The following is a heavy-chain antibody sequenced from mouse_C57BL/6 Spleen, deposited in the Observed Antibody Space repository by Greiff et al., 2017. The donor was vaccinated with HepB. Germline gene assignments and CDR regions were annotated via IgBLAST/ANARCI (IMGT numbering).Heavy chain of an antibody. Sequence: EVQLQQSGPELVKPGASVKISCKASGYTFTDYYMNWVKQSHGKSLEWIGDINPNNGGTSYNQKFKGKATLTVDKSSSTAYMELRSLTSEDSAVYYCARSISYGNYVDYWGQGTTLTVSS. CDR3: ARSISYGNYVDY. V-gene: IGHV1-26*01. CDR1: GYTFTDYY. J-gene: IGHJ2*01. D-gene: IGHD2-1*01. CDR2: INPNNGGT.